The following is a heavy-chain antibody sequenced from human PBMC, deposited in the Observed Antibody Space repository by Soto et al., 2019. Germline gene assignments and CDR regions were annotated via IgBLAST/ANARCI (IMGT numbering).Heavy chain of an antibody. V-gene: IGHV3-9*01. CDR1: GFTFDDYA. Sequence: EVQLVESGGGLVQPGRSLRLSCAASGFTFDDYAMHWVRQAPGKGLEWVSGISWNSGSIGYADSVKGRFTISRDNAKNSLYLQMNSLRAEDTALYYCAKDGVGVGGTDLDYWGQGTLVTVSS. CDR3: AKDGVGVGGTDLDY. D-gene: IGHD1-26*01. J-gene: IGHJ4*02. CDR2: ISWNSGSI.